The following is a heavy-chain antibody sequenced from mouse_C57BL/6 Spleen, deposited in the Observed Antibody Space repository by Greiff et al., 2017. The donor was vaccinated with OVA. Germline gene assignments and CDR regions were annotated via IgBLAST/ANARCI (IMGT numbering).Heavy chain of an antibody. V-gene: IGHV1-9*01. CDR1: GYTFTGYW. CDR2: ILPGSGST. Sequence: QVQLKQSGAELMKPGASVKLSCKATGYTFTGYWIEWVKQRPGHGLEWIGEILPGSGSTNYNEKFKGKATFTADTSSNTAYMQLSSLTTEDSAIYYCARRPYYYGSSYGYFDVWGTGTTVTVSS. CDR3: ARRPYYYGSSYGYFDV. D-gene: IGHD1-1*01. J-gene: IGHJ1*03.